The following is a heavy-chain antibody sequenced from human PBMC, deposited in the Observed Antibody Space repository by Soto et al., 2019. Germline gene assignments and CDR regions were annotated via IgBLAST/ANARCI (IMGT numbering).Heavy chain of an antibody. D-gene: IGHD2-2*01. J-gene: IGHJ4*02. CDR1: GYTFTSSA. CDR2: INAGNGNT. V-gene: IGHV1-3*01. CDR3: ARAPSYAYGDFDY. Sequence: GASVKVSCKASGYTFTSSAMHWVRQAPGQRLEWMGWINAGNGNTKYSQKFQGRVTITRDTSASTAYMELSSLRSEDTAVYYCARAPSYAYGDFDYWGQGTLVTVSS.